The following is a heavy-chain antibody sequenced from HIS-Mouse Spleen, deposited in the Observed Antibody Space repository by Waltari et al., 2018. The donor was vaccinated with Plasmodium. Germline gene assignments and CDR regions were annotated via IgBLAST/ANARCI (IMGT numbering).Heavy chain of an antibody. CDR3: ARVLGYKAAAGTFVEYFQH. V-gene: IGHV1-2*02. CDR2: INPKSGGT. CDR1: GYTFTDYY. D-gene: IGHD6-13*01. Sequence: QVQLVQSGAEVKKPGASVKVSCKASGYTFTDYYMHWVRQAPGQGLAWMGWINPKSGGTNYAQKFQGRVTMTRDTSISTAYMELSRLRSDDTAVYYCARVLGYKAAAGTFVEYFQHWGQGTLVTVSS. J-gene: IGHJ1*01.